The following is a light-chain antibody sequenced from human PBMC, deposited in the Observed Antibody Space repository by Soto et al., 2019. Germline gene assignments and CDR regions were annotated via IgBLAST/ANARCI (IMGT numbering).Light chain of an antibody. CDR1: QSVNSNY. CDR3: QQGGNWPLT. Sequence: EIVLTQSPGTLSLSPGERATLSCRASQSVNSNYLAWHQQKPGQAPRLLIYGASTRATDVPDRFSGSGSGADFTLTISRLEPEDFAVYYCQQGGNWPLTFGQGTRLEIK. CDR2: GAS. V-gene: IGKV3D-20*02. J-gene: IGKJ5*01.